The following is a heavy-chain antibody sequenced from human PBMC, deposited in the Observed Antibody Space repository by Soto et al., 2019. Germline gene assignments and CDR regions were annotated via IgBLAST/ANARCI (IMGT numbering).Heavy chain of an antibody. D-gene: IGHD2-21*02. CDR1: GGSISSGDYY. V-gene: IGHV4-30-4*01. J-gene: IGHJ5*02. CDR2: IYYSGST. Sequence: QVQLQESGPGLVKPSQTLSLTCTVSGGSISSGDYYWSWIRQPPGKGLEWIGYIYYSGSTYYNPSLNSRVTISVDTSKNQFSLKLNSVTAADTAVYYCARTMVVTQNWFDPWGQGTLVTVSS. CDR3: ARTMVVTQNWFDP.